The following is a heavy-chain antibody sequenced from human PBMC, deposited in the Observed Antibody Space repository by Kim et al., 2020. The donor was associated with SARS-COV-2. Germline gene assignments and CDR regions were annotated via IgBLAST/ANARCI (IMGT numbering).Heavy chain of an antibody. Sequence: GGSLRLSCAASGFTFSSYGMHWVRQAPGKGLEWVAVIWYDGSNKYYADSVKGRFTISRDNSKNTLYLQMNSLRAEDTAVYYCARGDSSGYYSPLNFDYWGQGTLVTVSS. J-gene: IGHJ4*02. CDR3: ARGDSSGYYSPLNFDY. CDR1: GFTFSSYG. CDR2: IWYDGSNK. D-gene: IGHD3-22*01. V-gene: IGHV3-33*01.